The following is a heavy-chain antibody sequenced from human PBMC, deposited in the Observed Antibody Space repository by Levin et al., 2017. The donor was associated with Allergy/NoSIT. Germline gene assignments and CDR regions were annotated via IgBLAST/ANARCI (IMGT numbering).Heavy chain of an antibody. CDR3: ASRAGHCSSTSCYYFDY. Sequence: SETLSLTCAVYGGSFSGYYWSWIRQPPGKGLEWIGEINHSGSTNYNPSLKSRVTISVDTSKNQFSLKLSSVTAADTAVYYCASRAGHCSSTSCYYFDYWGQGTLVTVSS. D-gene: IGHD2-2*01. CDR1: GGSFSGYY. V-gene: IGHV4-34*01. CDR2: INHSGST. J-gene: IGHJ4*02.